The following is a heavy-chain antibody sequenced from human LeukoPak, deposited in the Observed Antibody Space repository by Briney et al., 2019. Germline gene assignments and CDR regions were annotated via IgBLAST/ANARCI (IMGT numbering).Heavy chain of an antibody. D-gene: IGHD2-15*01. CDR2: IYYSGST. J-gene: IGHJ4*02. CDR1: GGSISSYY. V-gene: IGHV4-59*01. Sequence: PSEALSLTCTVSGGSISSYYWSWIRQPPGKGLEWIGYIYYSGSTNYNPSLKSRVTISVDTSKNQFSLKLSSVTAADTAVYHCARGGRYCSGGSCYSNDYWGQGTLVTVSS. CDR3: ARGGRYCSGGSCYSNDY.